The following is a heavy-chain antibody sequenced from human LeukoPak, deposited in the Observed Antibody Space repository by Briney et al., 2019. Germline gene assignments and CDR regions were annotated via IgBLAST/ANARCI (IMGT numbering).Heavy chain of an antibody. D-gene: IGHD3-22*01. CDR3: ARERDYYDSSGYYTAADY. CDR1: GDSVSSNSAS. J-gene: IGHJ4*02. V-gene: IGHV6-1*01. CDR2: TYYRSKWYN. Sequence: SQTLSLTCAISGDSVSSNSASWNWIRQSPSRGLEWLGRTYYRSKWYNDYAVSVKSRITINPDTSKNQFSLQLNSVTPEDTAVYYCARERDYYDSSGYYTAADYWGQGTLVTVSS.